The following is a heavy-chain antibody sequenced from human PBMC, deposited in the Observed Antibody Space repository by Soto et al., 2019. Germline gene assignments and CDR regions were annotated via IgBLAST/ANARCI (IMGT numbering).Heavy chain of an antibody. CDR3: FRLPADYGMDV. CDR1: GFTFSSYA. CDR2: ISYDGSNK. D-gene: IGHD6-25*01. Sequence: QVQLVESGGGVVQPGRSLRLSCAASGFTFSSYAMHWVRQAPGKGLEWVAVISYDGSNKYYADSVKGRFTISRDNSKNTLYLQMNSLRAEDKAVYYGFRLPADYGMDVWGQGTTVTVSS. V-gene: IGHV3-30-3*01. J-gene: IGHJ6*02.